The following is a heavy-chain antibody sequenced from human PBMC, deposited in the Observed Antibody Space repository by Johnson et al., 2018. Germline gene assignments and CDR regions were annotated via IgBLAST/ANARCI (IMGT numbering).Heavy chain of an antibody. D-gene: IGHD3-16*01. CDR1: GFTFGDYA. CDR2: IRSKVYDGTT. Sequence: VQLVESGGGLVQPGRSLRLSCTASGFTFGDYAMDWFRQAPGKGLEWVGFIRSKVYDGTTEYAASVKGRFTISRDDSKSVAYRHMNSLKSEDTGVCYCSRAPGWRLGGAAFDIWGQGTMVTVSS. V-gene: IGHV3-49*03. J-gene: IGHJ3*02. CDR3: SRAPGWRLGGAAFDI.